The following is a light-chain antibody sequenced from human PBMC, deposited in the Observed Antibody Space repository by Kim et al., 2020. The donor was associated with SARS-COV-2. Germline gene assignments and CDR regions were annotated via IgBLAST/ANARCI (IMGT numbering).Light chain of an antibody. V-gene: IGKV3-20*01. J-gene: IGKJ4*01. CDR3: QHYGTPPFT. CDR2: GAT. CDR1: QSIGSSSY. Sequence: EIVLTRSPGTLSLSPGERATLSCTASQSIGSSSYLAWYQQKPGQAPRVLIFGATRRATGIPDRFSGSGSGTDFTLSISRLEPEDFAVYFCQHYGTPPFTFGGGTKVEIK.